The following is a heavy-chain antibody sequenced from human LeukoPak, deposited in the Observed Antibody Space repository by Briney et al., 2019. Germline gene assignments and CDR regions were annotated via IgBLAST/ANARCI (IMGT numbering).Heavy chain of an antibody. J-gene: IGHJ4*02. CDR1: GFTFTDFY. CDR2: ITNSGTTI. V-gene: IGHV3-11*04. CDR3: ARDDARGYYDILTGYPKGHFDY. Sequence: GGSLRLSCAASGFTFTDFYMSWIRQAPGKGLEWVSYITNSGTTIYYADSVKGRFTISRDNAKNSLYLQMNSLRAEDTAVYYCARDDARGYYDILTGYPKGHFDYWGQGTLVTVSS. D-gene: IGHD3-9*01.